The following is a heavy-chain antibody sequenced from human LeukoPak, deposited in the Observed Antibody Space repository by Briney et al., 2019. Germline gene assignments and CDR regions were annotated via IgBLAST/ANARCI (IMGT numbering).Heavy chain of an antibody. Sequence: GASVKVSCKASGYTFTGYYMHWVRQAPGQGLEWMGRINPNSGGTNYAQKFQGRVTMTRDTSISTAYMELSRLRSDDTAVYYCARLDAGYYDSSGHYDYWGQGTLVTVS. CDR2: INPNSGGT. D-gene: IGHD3-22*01. CDR3: ARLDAGYYDSSGHYDY. V-gene: IGHV1-2*06. J-gene: IGHJ4*02. CDR1: GYTFTGYY.